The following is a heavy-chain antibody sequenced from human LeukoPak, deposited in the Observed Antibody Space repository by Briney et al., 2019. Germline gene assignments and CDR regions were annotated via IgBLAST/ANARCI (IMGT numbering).Heavy chain of an antibody. Sequence: GASVRVSCKASGYTFTGYYMHWVRQAPGQGLEWMGWINPNSGGTNYAQKFQGRVTMTRDTSISTAYMELSRLRSDDTAVYYCATSIAVAAFYMDVWGKGTTVTVSS. D-gene: IGHD6-19*01. CDR2: INPNSGGT. CDR1: GYTFTGYY. CDR3: ATSIAVAAFYMDV. V-gene: IGHV1-2*02. J-gene: IGHJ6*03.